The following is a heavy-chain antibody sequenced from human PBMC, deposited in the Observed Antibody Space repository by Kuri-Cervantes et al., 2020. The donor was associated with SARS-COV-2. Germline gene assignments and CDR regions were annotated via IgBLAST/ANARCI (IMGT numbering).Heavy chain of an antibody. CDR2: INQSGNT. D-gene: IGHD6-19*01. CDR1: GGSFSGYY. V-gene: IGHV4-34*01. Sequence: GSLRLSCAVYGGSFSGYYWSWIRQTPGKGLEWIGEINQSGNTHYNPSLESRATISVGTSKNQFYLKLCPMTAADTAVYYCARGGSAWYIDYWGQGTLVTVSS. CDR3: ARGGSAWYIDY. J-gene: IGHJ4*02.